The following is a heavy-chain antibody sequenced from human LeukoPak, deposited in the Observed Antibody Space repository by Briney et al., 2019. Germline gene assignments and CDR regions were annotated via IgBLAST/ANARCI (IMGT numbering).Heavy chain of an antibody. D-gene: IGHD2-2*02. Sequence: GGSLRPSCAASGFTFSSYAMHWVRQAPGKGLEWVAVISYDGSNKYYADSVKGGFTISRDNSKNTLYLQMNSLRAEDTAVYYCARDGAILFPAFDYWGQGTLVTVSS. CDR1: GFTFSSYA. J-gene: IGHJ4*02. V-gene: IGHV3-30*04. CDR2: ISYDGSNK. CDR3: ARDGAILFPAFDY.